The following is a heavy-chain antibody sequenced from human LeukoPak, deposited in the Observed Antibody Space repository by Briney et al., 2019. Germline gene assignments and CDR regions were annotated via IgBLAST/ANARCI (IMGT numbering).Heavy chain of an antibody. Sequence: ASVKVSCKASGYTFGGYFIHWVRQAPGQGLEWMGWINPLSGETNYTQKFEARVTMTRDTSISTAYMELSSLTSEDTAVYYCATELRWKDHWGQGTLVTVSS. CDR2: INPLSGET. CDR3: ATELRWKDH. D-gene: IGHD4-23*01. CDR1: GYTFGGYF. J-gene: IGHJ4*02. V-gene: IGHV1-2*02.